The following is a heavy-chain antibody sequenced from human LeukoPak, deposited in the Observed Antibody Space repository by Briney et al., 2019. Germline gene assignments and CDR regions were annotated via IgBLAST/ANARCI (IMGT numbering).Heavy chain of an antibody. Sequence: PGGSLRLSCATSGFTFSSHAMSWVRQAPGKGLEWVSGISGSGDITYYADSVKGRFTISRDNSKNTLYLQMNSLRAEDTAVYYCARVLLYYDSSGYGAEYFQHWGQGTLVTVSS. CDR2: ISGSGDIT. CDR1: GFTFSSHA. J-gene: IGHJ1*01. D-gene: IGHD3-22*01. V-gene: IGHV3-23*01. CDR3: ARVLLYYDSSGYGAEYFQH.